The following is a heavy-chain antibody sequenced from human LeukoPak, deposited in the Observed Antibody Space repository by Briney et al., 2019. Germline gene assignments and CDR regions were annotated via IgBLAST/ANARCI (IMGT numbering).Heavy chain of an antibody. CDR3: ARLVYYASGVKNYYYGMDV. J-gene: IGHJ6*02. V-gene: IGHV4-59*01. Sequence: SETLSLTCTVSDGSISSYYWSWIREPPGKGLEWRGYISYSGSTNYIPSLKSRVTISVDTSKNQITLKLSSVTAADTAVYYCARLVYYASGVKNYYYGMDVWGQGTTVTVSS. D-gene: IGHD3-10*01. CDR2: ISYSGST. CDR1: DGSISSYY.